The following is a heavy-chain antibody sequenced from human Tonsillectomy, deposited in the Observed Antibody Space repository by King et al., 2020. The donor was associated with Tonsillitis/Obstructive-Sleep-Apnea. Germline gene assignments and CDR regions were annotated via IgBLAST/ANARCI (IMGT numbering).Heavy chain of an antibody. J-gene: IGHJ4*01. D-gene: IGHD2-2*01. Sequence: QLVQSGAEVKKPGESLKISCKGSGYSFTSYWIGWVRQMPGKGLEWMGIIYLGDSDTRYSPSFQGQVTISADKSISTAYLQWSSLKASDTAMYYCARYRQLGYCSRTSCPFDYWGQGTLVTVSS. V-gene: IGHV5-51*03. CDR2: IYLGDSDT. CDR3: ARYRQLGYCSRTSCPFDY. CDR1: GYSFTSYW.